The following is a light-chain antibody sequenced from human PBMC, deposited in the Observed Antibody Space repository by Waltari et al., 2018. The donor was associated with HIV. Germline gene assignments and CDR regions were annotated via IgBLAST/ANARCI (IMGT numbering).Light chain of an antibody. V-gene: IGKV3-11*01. CDR2: DAS. J-gene: IGKJ4*01. CDR1: QSVSSY. CDR3: QQRSNWLT. Sequence: EIVLTQSPATLSLSPGERATLSCRASQSVSSYLAWYQQQPGQAPRLLIYDASNRATGIPARFSGSGSGTDFTLTISSLGPEDFAVDYCQQRSNWLTFGGGTKVEIK.